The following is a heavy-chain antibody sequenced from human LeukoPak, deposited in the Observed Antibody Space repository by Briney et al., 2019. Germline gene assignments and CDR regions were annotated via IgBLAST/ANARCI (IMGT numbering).Heavy chain of an antibody. J-gene: IGHJ3*02. CDR3: ARGRGYGGNYLRAFDI. D-gene: IGHD1-26*01. CDR1: GGSIGSYF. Sequence: SETLSLTCTVSGGSIGSYFWSWIGQPPGKGLEGIGYNSGSTKYNPSLKSRVTISVDTSKNQLSLKLSSVTAADTAVYYCARGRGYGGNYLRAFDIWGQGTMVSVSS. CDR2: NSGST. V-gene: IGHV4-59*08.